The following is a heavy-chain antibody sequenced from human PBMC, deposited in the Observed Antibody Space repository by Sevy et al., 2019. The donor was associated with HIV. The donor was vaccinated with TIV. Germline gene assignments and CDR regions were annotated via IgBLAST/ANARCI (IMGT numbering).Heavy chain of an antibody. CDR3: ARAYGDYYYYGMDV. J-gene: IGHJ6*02. CDR1: GYTFTSYD. V-gene: IGHV1-8*01. D-gene: IGHD4-17*01. CDR2: MNPNSGNT. Sequence: ASVKVSCKASGYTFTSYDINWVRQATGQGLEWMGWMNPNSGNTGYAQKFQGRVTMTRNTSISTAYMELSSLRSEDTAVYYCARAYGDYYYYGMDVWGQGTTVTVSS.